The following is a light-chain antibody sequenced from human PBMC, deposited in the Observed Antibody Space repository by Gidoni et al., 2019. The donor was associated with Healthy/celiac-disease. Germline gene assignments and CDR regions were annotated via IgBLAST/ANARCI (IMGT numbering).Light chain of an antibody. V-gene: IGLV3-1*01. CDR3: QAWDSSTAVV. CDR2: QDS. CDR1: KLGAKY. J-gene: IGLJ2*01. Sequence: SYELTQPPSVSVSPGQTASITCSGDKLGAKYACWYQQKPGKSPVLVIYQDSKRPSGIPERFSGSNSGNTATLTISGTQAMDEADYYCQAWDSSTAVVFGGGTKLTVL.